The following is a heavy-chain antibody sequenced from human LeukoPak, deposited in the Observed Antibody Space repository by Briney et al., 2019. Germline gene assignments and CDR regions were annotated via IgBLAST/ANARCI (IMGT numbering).Heavy chain of an antibody. J-gene: IGHJ4*02. CDR3: ARVASLLWFGELFFLDY. CDR2: ISSSGSTI. Sequence: GGSLRLSCAASGFTFSDYYMSWIRQAPGKGLEWVSYISSSGSTIYYADSVKGRFTISRDNAKNSLYLQMNSLRAEDTAVYYCARVASLLWFGELFFLDYWGQGALVTVSS. D-gene: IGHD3-10*01. CDR1: GFTFSDYY. V-gene: IGHV3-11*01.